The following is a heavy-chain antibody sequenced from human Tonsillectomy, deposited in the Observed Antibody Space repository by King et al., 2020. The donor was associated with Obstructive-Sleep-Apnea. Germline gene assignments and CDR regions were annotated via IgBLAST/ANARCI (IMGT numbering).Heavy chain of an antibody. CDR2: IYYTGYT. CDR1: GDSISPYY. J-gene: IGHJ3*02. D-gene: IGHD6-13*01. CDR3: ARHAAAAALGAFDI. Sequence: QLQESGPGLVKPSETLSLTCSVSGDSISPYYWTWIRQPPGKGLAWIGYIYYTGYTNYNPSLKSRVTISVDTSKNHFSLKLSSVTATDTAVYYCARHAAAAALGAFDIWGQGTMVIVSS. V-gene: IGHV4-59*08.